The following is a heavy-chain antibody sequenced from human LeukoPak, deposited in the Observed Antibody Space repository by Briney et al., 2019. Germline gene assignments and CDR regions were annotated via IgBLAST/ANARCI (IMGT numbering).Heavy chain of an antibody. CDR1: GASISSYY. Sequence: SETLSLTCTVSGASISSYYWSWIRQPPGKGREWIGYIYYRGSTNYNPSLKSRVTISVDTSKNQFSLKLSSVTAADTAVYYCARGLPYYYDSSGSDAFDIWGQGTMVTVSS. J-gene: IGHJ3*02. V-gene: IGHV4-59*01. CDR3: ARGLPYYYDSSGSDAFDI. D-gene: IGHD3-22*01. CDR2: IYYRGST.